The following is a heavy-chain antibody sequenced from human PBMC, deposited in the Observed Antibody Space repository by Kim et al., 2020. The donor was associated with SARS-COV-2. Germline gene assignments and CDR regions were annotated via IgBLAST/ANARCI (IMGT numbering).Heavy chain of an antibody. J-gene: IGHJ6*02. CDR3: ARGPSWPYSSSFPRSYYGMDV. Sequence: SETLSLTCAVYGGSFSGYYWSWIRQPPGKGLEWIGEINHSGSTNYNPSLKSRVTISVDTSKNQFSLKLSSVTAADTAVYYCARGPSWPYSSSFPRSYYGMDVWGQGTTVTVSS. CDR1: GGSFSGYY. CDR2: INHSGST. V-gene: IGHV4-34*01. D-gene: IGHD6-13*01.